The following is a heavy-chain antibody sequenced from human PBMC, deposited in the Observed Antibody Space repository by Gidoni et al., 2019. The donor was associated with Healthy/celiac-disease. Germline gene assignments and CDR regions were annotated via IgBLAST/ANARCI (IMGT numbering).Heavy chain of an antibody. Sequence: EVQLLESGGGLVQPGGSLRLYCAASGFTFSSYAMSWVRQAPGKGLEWVSAISGSGGSTYYADSVKGRFTISRDNSKNTLYLQMNSLRAEDTAVYYCAKDLFGYSSSLDFDYWGQGTLVTVSS. J-gene: IGHJ4*02. CDR2: ISGSGGST. CDR3: AKDLFGYSSSLDFDY. V-gene: IGHV3-23*01. CDR1: GFTFSSYA. D-gene: IGHD6-6*01.